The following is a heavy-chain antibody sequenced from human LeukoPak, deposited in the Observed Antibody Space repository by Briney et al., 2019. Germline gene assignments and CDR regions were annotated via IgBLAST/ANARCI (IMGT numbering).Heavy chain of an antibody. CDR2: INSDGSST. J-gene: IGHJ4*02. V-gene: IGHV3-74*01. CDR3: ARVTYGDYYIDY. D-gene: IGHD4-17*01. CDR1: GFTFSSYW. Sequence: PGGSLRLSCAASGFTFSSYWMHWVRQAPGKGLVWVSRINSDGSSTSYADSVKGRFTISRDNAKNTLYLQMNSLRAEDTAVYYCARVTYGDYYIDYWGQGTLVTVSS.